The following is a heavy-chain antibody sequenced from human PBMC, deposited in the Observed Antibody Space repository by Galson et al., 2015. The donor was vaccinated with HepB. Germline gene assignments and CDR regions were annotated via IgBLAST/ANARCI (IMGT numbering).Heavy chain of an antibody. J-gene: IGHJ4*02. CDR2: ISYDGSIK. Sequence: SLRLSCAASGFTFSSYAMHWVRQAPGKGLEWVAVISYDGSIKYYADSVKGRFTISRDNSKNTLYLQMNSLSSEDTAVHYCARDPPLKVGANTFDYWGQGTLVTVSS. D-gene: IGHD1-26*01. CDR3: ARDPPLKVGANTFDY. CDR1: GFTFSSYA. V-gene: IGHV3-30*04.